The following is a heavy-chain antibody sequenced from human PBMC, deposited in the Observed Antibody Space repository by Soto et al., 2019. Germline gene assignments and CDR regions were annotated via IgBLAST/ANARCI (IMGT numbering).Heavy chain of an antibody. Sequence: GGSLRLSCAASGFTFSSYAMSWVRQAPGKGLEWVSGISGSGGSTYYGDSVKGRFTVSRDNSKNTLYLQMNSLRAEDTAVYYCAKASGSYYPFNYWGQGILVTVSS. V-gene: IGHV3-23*01. J-gene: IGHJ4*02. CDR2: ISGSGGST. CDR1: GFTFSSYA. CDR3: AKASGSYYPFNY. D-gene: IGHD1-26*01.